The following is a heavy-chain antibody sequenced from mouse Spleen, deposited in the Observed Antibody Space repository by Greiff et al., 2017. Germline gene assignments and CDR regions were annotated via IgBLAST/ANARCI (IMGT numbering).Heavy chain of an antibody. V-gene: IGHV5-9*04. D-gene: IGHD1-1*01. CDR3: ARLELLRGYGLPYYFDY. J-gene: IGHJ2*01. CDR1: GFTFSSYT. CDR2: ISSGGGNT. Sequence: EVKLVESGGGLVKPGGSLKLSCAASGFTFSSYTMSWVRQTPAKRLEWVATISSGGGNTYYPDSVKGRFTISRDNARNTLYLQMSSLRSEDTAMYYCARLELLRGYGLPYYFDYWGQGTTLTVSS.